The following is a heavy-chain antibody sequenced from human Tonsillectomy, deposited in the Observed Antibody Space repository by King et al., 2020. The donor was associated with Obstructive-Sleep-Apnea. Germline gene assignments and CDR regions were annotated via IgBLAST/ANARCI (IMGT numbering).Heavy chain of an antibody. CDR1: GYSFTKYW. J-gene: IGHJ2*01. CDR3: ARSHYSNYVFFDL. CDR2: IDPSDSYT. D-gene: IGHD4-11*01. V-gene: IGHV5-10-1*01. Sequence: VQLVESGAEVKKPGESLRISCKGSGYSFTKYWINWVRQMPGKGLEWMGRIDPSDSYTNYSPSFQGHVTISADKSISTAYLQWSSLKASDTAIYFCARSHYSNYVFFDLWGRGTLVTVSS.